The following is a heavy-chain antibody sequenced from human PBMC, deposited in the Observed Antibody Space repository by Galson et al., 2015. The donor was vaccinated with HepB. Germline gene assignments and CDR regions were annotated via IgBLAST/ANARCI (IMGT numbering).Heavy chain of an antibody. D-gene: IGHD2-15*01. CDR3: ARGFGYCTGGSCYLGY. V-gene: IGHV1-18*01. CDR2: ISVYNGNT. CDR1: GYSFTSYG. Sequence: SVKVSCKASGYSFTSYGISWVRQAPGQGLEWMGWISVYNGNTNYAQKVQGRVTMTTDTSTSTAYMELRSLRSDDTAVYYCARGFGYCTGGSCYLGYWGQGTQVTVSS. J-gene: IGHJ4*02.